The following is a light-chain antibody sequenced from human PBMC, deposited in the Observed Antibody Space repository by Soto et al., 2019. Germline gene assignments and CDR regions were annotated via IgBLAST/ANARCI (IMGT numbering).Light chain of an antibody. J-gene: IGKJ1*01. V-gene: IGKV1-5*03. CDR3: QYWDDYSWT. CDR1: QSITDW. CDR2: KSS. Sequence: DIQMTQSPSTLSASVGDRVTITCRASQSITDWLAWYQQKPGKAPKFLIYKSSNLEGGVPSRFSGSVSGTEFTLTISSVQPDDFATYYCQYWDDYSWTFGQGTKVEIK.